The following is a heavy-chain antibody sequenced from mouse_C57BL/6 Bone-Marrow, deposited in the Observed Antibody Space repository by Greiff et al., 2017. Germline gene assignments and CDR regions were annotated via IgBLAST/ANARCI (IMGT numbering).Heavy chain of an antibody. CDR3: ARWRGYYLDY. V-gene: IGHV7-3*01. J-gene: IGHJ2*01. CDR1: GFTFTDYY. Sequence: EVKLMESGGGLVQPGGSLSLSCAASGFTFTDYYMSWVRQPPGKALEWLGFIRNKANGYTTEYSASVKGRFTISRDNSQSILYLQMNALRAEDSATYYCARWRGYYLDYWGQGTTLTVSS. CDR2: IRNKANGYTT.